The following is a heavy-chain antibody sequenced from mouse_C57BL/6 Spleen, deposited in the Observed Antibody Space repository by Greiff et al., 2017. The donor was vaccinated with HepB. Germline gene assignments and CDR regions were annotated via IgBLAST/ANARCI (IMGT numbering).Heavy chain of an antibody. Sequence: QVQLQQPGAELVMPGASVKLSCKASGYPFTSYWMHWVKQRPGQGLEWIGEIDPSDSYTTYNQKFKGKSTLTVDKSSSTAYMQLSSLTSEDSAVYYCARGGSAGPDYWGQGTTLTVSS. D-gene: IGHD3-2*02. V-gene: IGHV1-69*01. CDR2: IDPSDSYT. CDR3: ARGGSAGPDY. J-gene: IGHJ2*01. CDR1: GYPFTSYW.